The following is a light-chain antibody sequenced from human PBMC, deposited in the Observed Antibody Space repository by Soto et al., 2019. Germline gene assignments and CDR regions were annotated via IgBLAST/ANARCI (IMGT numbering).Light chain of an antibody. V-gene: IGLV2-14*01. CDR1: SSDIGAYNY. CDR3: SSYTTSNTHV. CDR2: DVS. Sequence: QSALTQPASVSGSPGQSTTISCSGTSSDIGAYNYVSWHQQHPGKVPKIMIYDVSSRPSGVSNRFSGSKSGNTASLTISGLQAEDEADYYCSSYTTSNTHVFGGGTKVTVL. J-gene: IGLJ1*01.